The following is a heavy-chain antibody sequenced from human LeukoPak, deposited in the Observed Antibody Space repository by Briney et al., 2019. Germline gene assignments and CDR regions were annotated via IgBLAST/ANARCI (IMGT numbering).Heavy chain of an antibody. V-gene: IGHV4-4*07. CDR2: LYTSGST. CDR3: ARDIGYFDSSGIYYYYMDV. Sequence: SETLSLTCTVSGDSISSYYWSWIRQPAGKGLEWIGRLYTSGSTNYNPSLKSRVTMSVDTSKNQFSLKLSSVTAADTAVYYCARDIGYFDSSGIYYYYMDVWGKGTTVTVSS. CDR1: GDSISSYY. D-gene: IGHD3-22*01. J-gene: IGHJ6*03.